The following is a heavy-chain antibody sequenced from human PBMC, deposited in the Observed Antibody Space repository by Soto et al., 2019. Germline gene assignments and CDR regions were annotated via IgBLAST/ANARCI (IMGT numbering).Heavy chain of an antibody. CDR2: TSNSGGST. CDR1: GFTFSSYA. J-gene: IGHJ6*02. D-gene: IGHD7-27*01. Sequence: EVQLLESGGGLVQPGGSLRLSCAASGFTFSSYAMSWVRQAPGKGLEWVSGTSNSGGSTYYADSVKGRFTISRDNPKNTLYLQTNSLRAEDTAVYYCAKDETGIPTGGMDVWGQGTTVTVSS. V-gene: IGHV3-23*01. CDR3: AKDETGIPTGGMDV.